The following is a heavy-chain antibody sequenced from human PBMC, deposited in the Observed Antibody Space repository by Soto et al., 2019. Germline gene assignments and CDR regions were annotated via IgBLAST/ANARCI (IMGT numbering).Heavy chain of an antibody. CDR2: IRSKANSYAT. Sequence: GGSLRLSCAASGFTFSGSAMHWVRQASGKGLEWVGHIRSKANSYATAYAASVKGRFTISRDNSKNTLYLEMNSLTAEETAVYYCANPRIGASWGQGA. V-gene: IGHV3-73*01. D-gene: IGHD2-15*01. J-gene: IGHJ5*02. CDR3: ANPRIGAS. CDR1: GFTFSGSA.